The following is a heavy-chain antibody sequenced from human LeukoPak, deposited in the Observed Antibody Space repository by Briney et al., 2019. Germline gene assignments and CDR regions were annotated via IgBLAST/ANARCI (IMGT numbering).Heavy chain of an antibody. J-gene: IGHJ4*02. CDR2: INGYGSNT. V-gene: IGHV3-74*01. CDR1: GFTFSGST. D-gene: IGHD2-21*01. CDR3: ARIAETNIYFLGY. Sequence: GGSLRLSCAASGFTFSGSTMKWVRQAPGKGLLWLSRINGYGSNTDYADSVKGRFTVSRDNAKNTLYLQMNSLRDEDTAVYYCARIAETNIYFLGYWGQGTLVTVSS.